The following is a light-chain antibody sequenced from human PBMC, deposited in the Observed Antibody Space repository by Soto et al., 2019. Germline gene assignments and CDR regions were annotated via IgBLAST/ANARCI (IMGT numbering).Light chain of an antibody. V-gene: IGLV1-40*01. J-gene: IGLJ3*02. Sequence: QSVLTQPPSVSGAPGQRVTISCTGRSSNIGAGYDVHWYQQLPGTAPKLLIYGNINRPSGVPDRFSGSKSGTSAYLAITGLQAEDEADYYCQSYDSSLSGGVFGGGTKVTVL. CDR2: GNI. CDR1: SSNIGAGYD. CDR3: QSYDSSLSGGV.